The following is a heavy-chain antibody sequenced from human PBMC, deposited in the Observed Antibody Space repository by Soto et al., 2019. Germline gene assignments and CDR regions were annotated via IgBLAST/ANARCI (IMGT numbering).Heavy chain of an antibody. D-gene: IGHD3-22*01. J-gene: IGHJ4*02. CDR3: AATRGYSPPFDS. Sequence: QVQLVQSGAAVKKPGASSKVSCKASEYSFTSYYMHWVRRAPGQGLEWMGMIDPSGDNTGYPQKFQGRVTMTRDTSTSTVYMELSSLRSEDTAMYYCAATRGYSPPFDSWGQGTRVTVS. V-gene: IGHV1-46*01. CDR1: EYSFTSYY. CDR2: IDPSGDNT.